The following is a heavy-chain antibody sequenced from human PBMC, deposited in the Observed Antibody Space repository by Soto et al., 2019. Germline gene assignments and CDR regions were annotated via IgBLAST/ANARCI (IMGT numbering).Heavy chain of an antibody. Sequence: SETLSLTCTVSGGSIGSTKYCWGWIRQAPEKGLEWIGSIYYSGSTSYNPSLKSRVTISVDTSKNHFSLNLNSVTAADTAVYYCARRASSSWYFDYWGQGTLVTVSS. CDR2: IYYSGST. CDR1: GGSIGSTKYC. V-gene: IGHV4-39*02. J-gene: IGHJ4*02. D-gene: IGHD6-13*01. CDR3: ARRASSSWYFDY.